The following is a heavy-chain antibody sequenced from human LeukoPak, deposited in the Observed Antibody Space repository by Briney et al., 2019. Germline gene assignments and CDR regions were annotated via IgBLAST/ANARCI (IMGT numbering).Heavy chain of an antibody. CDR2: IIPIHGKD. J-gene: IGHJ4*02. CDR3: ASDRGRAAARLIFDY. Sequence: ASVKVSCKASGGTFSSYAIRWVRQAPGKGLEWMGRIIPIHGKDNYAQKFQGRVTITADKSTGTAYMELSSLRSEDTAVYYCASDRGRAAARLIFDYWGQGTLVTVSS. D-gene: IGHD6-13*01. V-gene: IGHV1-69*04. CDR1: GGTFSSYA.